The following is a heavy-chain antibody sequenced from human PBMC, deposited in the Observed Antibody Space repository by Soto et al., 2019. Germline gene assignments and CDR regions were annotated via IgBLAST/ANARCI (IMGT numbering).Heavy chain of an antibody. CDR2: IFHDGNT. J-gene: IGHJ4*02. CDR3: ARDEHNNSPA. CDR1: GASISSGSW. Sequence: QVHLQESGPGLVKPSGTLSLTCSVSGASISSGSWWSWVRQPPGKGLDWIGEIFHDGNTNYNPALKRQFTMTVDKSKNYFSQELTSVTAADTALYYCARDEHNNSPAWVEGTQVTVSS. V-gene: IGHV4-4*02. D-gene: IGHD1-1*01.